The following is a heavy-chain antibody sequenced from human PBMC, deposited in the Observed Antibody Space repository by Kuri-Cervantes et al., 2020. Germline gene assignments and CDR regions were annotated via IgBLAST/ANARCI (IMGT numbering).Heavy chain of an antibody. V-gene: IGHV1-8*01. CDR2: MNPNSGNT. Sequence: ASVKVSCKASGYTFTSYDINWVRQATGQGLEWMGWMNPNSGNTGYARKFQGRVTMTRNTSISTAYMELSSLRSEDTAVYYCATATVTTHYYYYGMDVWGQGTTVTVSS. D-gene: IGHD4-11*01. CDR1: GYTFTSYD. J-gene: IGHJ6*02. CDR3: ATATVTTHYYYYGMDV.